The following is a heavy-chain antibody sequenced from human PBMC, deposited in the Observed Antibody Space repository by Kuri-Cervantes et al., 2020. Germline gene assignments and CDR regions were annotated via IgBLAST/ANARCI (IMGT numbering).Heavy chain of an antibody. V-gene: IGHV1-2*02. CDR1: GYTFTGYY. CDR3: ARAIGMGTYYYYGMDV. CDR2: INLNSGGT. D-gene: IGHD3-16*02. Sequence: ASVKVSCKASGYTFTGYYMHWVRQAPGQGLEWMGWINLNSGGTNYAQKFQGRVTMTRDTSISTAYMELSGLRSEDTAVYYCARAIGMGTYYYYGMDVWGQGTTVTVSS. J-gene: IGHJ6*02.